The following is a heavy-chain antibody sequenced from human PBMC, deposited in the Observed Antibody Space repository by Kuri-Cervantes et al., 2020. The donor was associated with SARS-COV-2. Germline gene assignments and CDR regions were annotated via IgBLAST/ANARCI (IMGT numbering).Heavy chain of an antibody. CDR2: IIPIFGTA. D-gene: IGHD4-17*01. V-gene: IGHV1-69*13. Sequence: SVKVSCKASGGTFSSYAISWVRQAPGLGLEWMGGIIPIFGTANYAQKFQGRVTITADESTSTAYMELSSLRSEDTAVYYCARPPEEGAVTTWGNDYWGQGTLVTVSS. J-gene: IGHJ4*02. CDR3: ARPPEEGAVTTWGNDY. CDR1: GGTFSSYA.